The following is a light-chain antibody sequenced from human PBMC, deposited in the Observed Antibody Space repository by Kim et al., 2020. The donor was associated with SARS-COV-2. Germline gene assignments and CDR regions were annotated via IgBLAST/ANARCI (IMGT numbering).Light chain of an antibody. CDR3: QQRNSWTAAVS. Sequence: RGDGAALACRASQNLVSLLAWYHHIRGQARRLLVYDASNRLTCVPDRFSGSGSVTDFNLTICRLEPGDFSIYYCQQRNSWTAAVSFGGGTKGDIK. CDR2: DAS. CDR1: QNLVSL. J-gene: IGKJ4*01. V-gene: IGKV3-11*01.